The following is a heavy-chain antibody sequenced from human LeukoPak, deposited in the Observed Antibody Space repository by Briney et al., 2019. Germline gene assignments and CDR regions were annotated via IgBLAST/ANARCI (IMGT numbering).Heavy chain of an antibody. D-gene: IGHD3-10*01. Sequence: ASVKVSCKASGGTFSSYDINWVRQATGQGLEWMGWMNPNSGNTGYAQKFQGRVTMTRNTSISTAYMELSSLRSEDTAVYYCARGRRRYYGSGSYLGVYYWGQGTLVTVSS. V-gene: IGHV1-8*02. J-gene: IGHJ4*02. CDR3: ARGRRRYYGSGSYLGVYY. CDR2: MNPNSGNT. CDR1: GGTFSSYD.